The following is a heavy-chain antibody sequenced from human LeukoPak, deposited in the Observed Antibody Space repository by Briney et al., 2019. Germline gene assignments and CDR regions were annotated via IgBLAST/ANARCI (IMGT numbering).Heavy chain of an antibody. CDR3: ATTMIVVVITPYFQH. CDR1: GFTFSSYA. Sequence: PGRSLRLSCAASGFTFSSYAMHWVRQAPGKGLEWVAVISYDGGNKYYADSVKGRFTISRDNSKNTLYLQMNSLRAEDTAVYYCATTMIVVVITPYFQHWGQGTLVTVSS. V-gene: IGHV3-30-3*01. J-gene: IGHJ1*01. D-gene: IGHD3-22*01. CDR2: ISYDGGNK.